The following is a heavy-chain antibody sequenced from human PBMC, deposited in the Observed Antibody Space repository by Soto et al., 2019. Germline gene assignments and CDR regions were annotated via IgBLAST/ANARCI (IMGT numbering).Heavy chain of an antibody. CDR2: IIPIFGTA. CDR3: ARAVMRYFDWLSSYYFDY. V-gene: IGHV1-69*01. CDR1: GGTFSSYA. Sequence: QVQLVQSGAEVKKPGSSVKVSCKASGGTFSSYAISWVRQAPGQGLEWMGGIIPIFGTANYAQKFQGRVTITADESTSPAYRALSSLRSEDTAVYYCARAVMRYFDWLSSYYFDYWGQGTLVTVSS. J-gene: IGHJ4*02. D-gene: IGHD3-9*01.